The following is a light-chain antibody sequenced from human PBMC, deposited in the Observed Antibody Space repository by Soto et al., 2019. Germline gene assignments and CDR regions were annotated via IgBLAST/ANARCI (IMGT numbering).Light chain of an antibody. V-gene: IGKV3-20*01. Sequence: EIVLTQSPDTLSLSPGERATLSCRASQSITSRYLAWYQQKPGQAPRLLVSRASNRATGNPARFSGSGSGTDFILTISRLEPEDFAVYYCQLYGTSPPYSFGQGTTLEIK. J-gene: IGKJ2*03. CDR2: RAS. CDR1: QSITSRY. CDR3: QLYGTSPPYS.